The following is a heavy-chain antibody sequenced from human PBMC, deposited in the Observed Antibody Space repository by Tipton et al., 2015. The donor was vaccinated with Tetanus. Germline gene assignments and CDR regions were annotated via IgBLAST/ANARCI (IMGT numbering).Heavy chain of an antibody. CDR1: GDAISTNSYF. J-gene: IGHJ5*02. Sequence: TLSLTCIVSGDAISTNSYFWNWIRQQPGKGPEWIGYIYYSGDTFYNPSLKSRVTISVDTSKNQFSLNLRSVTAADTAVYYCARDQGGGRVVRLNWFDPWGQGTLVTVSS. CDR3: ARDQGGGRVVRLNWFDP. CDR2: IYYSGDT. D-gene: IGHD6-6*01. V-gene: IGHV4-31*03.